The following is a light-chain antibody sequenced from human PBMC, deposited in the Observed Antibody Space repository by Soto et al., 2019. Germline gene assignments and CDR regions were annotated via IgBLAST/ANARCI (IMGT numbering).Light chain of an antibody. CDR3: QSYDTSLSGVI. CDR1: SSNIGAGDD. V-gene: IGLV1-40*01. Sequence: QSVLTQTPSVSGAPGQRITMSCTGSSSNIGAGDDVHWYQQLPGAAPRLLIYADNNRPSGAPDRFSASNSGTSASLAITGLQGEDEAVYYYQSYDTSLSGVIFGAGTKLTVL. CDR2: ADN. J-gene: IGLJ2*01.